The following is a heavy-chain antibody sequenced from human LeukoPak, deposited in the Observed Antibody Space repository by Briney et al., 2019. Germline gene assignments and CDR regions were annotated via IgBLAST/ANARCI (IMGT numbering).Heavy chain of an antibody. CDR1: GGSISSGDYS. CDR2: IYYSGST. Sequence: SETLSLTCTVSGGSISSGDYSWSWIRQPPGKGLECIGYIYYSGSTYYNPSLKSRVTISVDTSKNQFSLKLSSVTAADTAVYYCATWRPYGDASFDYWGQGTLVTVSS. CDR3: ATWRPYGDASFDY. D-gene: IGHD4-17*01. J-gene: IGHJ4*02. V-gene: IGHV4-30-4*01.